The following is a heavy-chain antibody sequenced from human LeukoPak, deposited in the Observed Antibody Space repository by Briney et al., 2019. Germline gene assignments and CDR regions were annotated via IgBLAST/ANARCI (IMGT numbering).Heavy chain of an antibody. CDR3: ASSRRGSYGYFLYFDY. J-gene: IGHJ4*02. CDR1: GYTFTSYG. D-gene: IGHD5-18*01. V-gene: IGHV1-69*13. Sequence: SVKVSCKASGYTFTSYGISWVRQAPGQGLEWMGGIIPIFGTANYAQKFQGRVTITADESTSTAYVELSSLRSEDTAVYYCASSRRGSYGYFLYFDYWGQGTLVTVSS. CDR2: IIPIFGTA.